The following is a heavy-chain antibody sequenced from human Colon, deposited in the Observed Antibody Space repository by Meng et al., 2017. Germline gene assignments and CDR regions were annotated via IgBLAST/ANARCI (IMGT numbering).Heavy chain of an antibody. J-gene: IGHJ4*02. CDR1: GGSISSYY. CDR3: ARDNYDTGLGLFDY. D-gene: IGHD3-22*01. V-gene: IGHV4-59*12. Sequence: QVQLQESGPGLVKPSETLFLTCTVSGGSISSYYWSWIRQPPGKGLEWIGEMYHSGITNYNPSLKSRATISVDKSKNQFSLTLHSVTAADTAVYYCARDNYDTGLGLFDYWGQGTLVTVSS. CDR2: MYHSGIT.